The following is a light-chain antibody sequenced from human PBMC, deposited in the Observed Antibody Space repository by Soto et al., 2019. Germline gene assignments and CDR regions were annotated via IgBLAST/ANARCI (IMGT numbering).Light chain of an antibody. CDR1: QSVSSSS. V-gene: IGKV3-20*01. Sequence: EIVLTQSPGTLSLSPGERATLSCRASQSVSSSSLAWYQQKRVQAHRLLIHDASSRATGIPVRFSGSGSGTDFTLTSSRREPEDFAVYYCQQYGGSPRTFGQGTKVEVK. CDR2: DAS. J-gene: IGKJ1*01. CDR3: QQYGGSPRT.